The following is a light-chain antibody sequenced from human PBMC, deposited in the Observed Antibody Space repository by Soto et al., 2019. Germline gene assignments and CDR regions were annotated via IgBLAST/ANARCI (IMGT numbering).Light chain of an antibody. Sequence: QSVLTQPASVSGSPGQSLTSSCTGTNREIARYNAVSWYQQYPGEAPKLLIYEGTKRPSGVSHRFSASKSGNTASLTISALQAEDEADYYCCSFAGDNLPYVFGSGTKVTVL. CDR3: CSFAGDNLPYV. V-gene: IGLV2-23*01. CDR2: EGT. J-gene: IGLJ1*01. CDR1: NREIARYNA.